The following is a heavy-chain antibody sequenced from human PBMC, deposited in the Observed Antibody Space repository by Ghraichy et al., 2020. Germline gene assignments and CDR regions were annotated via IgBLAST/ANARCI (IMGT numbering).Heavy chain of an antibody. CDR3: ATEASKHNYANDY. V-gene: IGHV3-48*02. D-gene: IGHD4-11*01. Sequence: GGSLRLSCAASGFSFSSYSMNWVRQAPGKGLEWVSYISSSSSTIYYADSVKDRFTISRDNAKNSLYLQMNSLRDEDTAVYYCATEASKHNYANDYWGQGTLVTVSS. CDR1: GFSFSSYS. J-gene: IGHJ4*02. CDR2: ISSSSSTI.